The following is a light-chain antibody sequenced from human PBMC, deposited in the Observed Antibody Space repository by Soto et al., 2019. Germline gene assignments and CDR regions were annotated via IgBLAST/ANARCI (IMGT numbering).Light chain of an antibody. CDR1: SSNIGAGYY. V-gene: IGLV1-40*01. CDR2: GNN. CDR3: YPYDSSLSGLV. Sequence: QSVLTQPPSVSGAPGQRLTISCTGSSSNIGAGYYVHWYQQLPETAPKLLIYGNNNRPSWVLDRFSCCNSGTTASLAITGLQAEEEADYYCYPYDSSLSGLVFGTGTKLTVL. J-gene: IGLJ1*01.